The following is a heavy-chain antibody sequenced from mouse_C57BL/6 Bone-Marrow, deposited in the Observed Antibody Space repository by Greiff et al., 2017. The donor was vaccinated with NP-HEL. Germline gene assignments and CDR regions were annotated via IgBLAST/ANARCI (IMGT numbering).Heavy chain of an antibody. CDR3: TRYYYGSSYGWYFDV. J-gene: IGHJ1*03. CDR1: GFTFSSYA. Sequence: EVHLVESGEGLVKPGGSLKLSCAASGFTFSSYAMSWVRQTPEKRLEWVAYISSGGDYIYYAATVKGRFTISRDNARNTLYLQMSSLKSEDTAMYYCTRYYYGSSYGWYFDVWGTGTTVTVSS. V-gene: IGHV5-9-1*02. D-gene: IGHD1-1*01. CDR2: ISSGGDYI.